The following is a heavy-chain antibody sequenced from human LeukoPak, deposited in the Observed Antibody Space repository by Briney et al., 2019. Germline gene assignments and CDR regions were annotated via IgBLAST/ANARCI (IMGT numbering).Heavy chain of an antibody. CDR3: AREPIYGSGSFDY. D-gene: IGHD3-10*01. CDR2: ISYDGSNK. V-gene: IGHV3-30*03. Sequence: PGGSLRLSCAASGFTFSSYGMHGVRQAPGKGLEWVAVISYDGSNKYYADSVKGRFTISRDNAKNSLYLQMNSLRAKDTAVYYCAREPIYGSGSFDYWGQGTLVTVSS. CDR1: GFTFSSYG. J-gene: IGHJ4*02.